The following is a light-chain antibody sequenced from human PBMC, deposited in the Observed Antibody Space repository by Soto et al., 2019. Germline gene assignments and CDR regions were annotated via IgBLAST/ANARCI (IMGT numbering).Light chain of an antibody. J-gene: IGKJ1*01. V-gene: IGKV3-20*01. Sequence: EIVLTQSPCTLSLSPGERATLSCRASQSVSSSFLAWSQQKPGQAPRLLIYGASSRATGIPDRFSGSGSGTDFTLTISRLEPEDFAVYYCHQYGSSPATFGQGTKVDIK. CDR1: QSVSSSF. CDR2: GAS. CDR3: HQYGSSPAT.